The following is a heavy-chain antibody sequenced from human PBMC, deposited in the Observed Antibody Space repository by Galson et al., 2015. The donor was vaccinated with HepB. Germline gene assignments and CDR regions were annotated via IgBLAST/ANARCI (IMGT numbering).Heavy chain of an antibody. CDR3: ARRVSWGYCSSTSCSHRPYNWFDP. D-gene: IGHD2-2*01. Sequence: QSGAAVKKLGESLKISCQGSGYSFTRYWIGWVRQMSGKGLEWLGIIYPGDSDTRYSPSFQGQVTISADKSISTAYLQWSSLKASDTAMYYCARRVSWGYCSSTSCSHRPYNWFDPWGQGTLVTVSS. CDR1: GYSFTRYW. CDR2: IYPGDSDT. V-gene: IGHV5-51*01. J-gene: IGHJ5*02.